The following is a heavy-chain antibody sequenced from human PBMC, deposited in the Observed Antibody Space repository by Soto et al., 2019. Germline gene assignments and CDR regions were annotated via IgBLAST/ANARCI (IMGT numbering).Heavy chain of an antibody. D-gene: IGHD2-15*01. J-gene: IGHJ6*02. Sequence: QVQLVQSGAEVKKPGASVKVSCKASGYTFTSYGISWVRQAPGQGLEWMGWISAYNGNTNYAQKLQGRVTMTTDTSTSTAYMGLRSLRSDDTAVYYCASEYCSGGSCGGYGMDVWGQGTTVTVSS. V-gene: IGHV1-18*01. CDR3: ASEYCSGGSCGGYGMDV. CDR2: ISAYNGNT. CDR1: GYTFTSYG.